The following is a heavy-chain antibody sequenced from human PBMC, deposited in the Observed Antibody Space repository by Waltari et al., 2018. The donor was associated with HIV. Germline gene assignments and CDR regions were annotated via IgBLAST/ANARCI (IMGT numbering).Heavy chain of an antibody. CDR2: IYYSGST. CDR3: ARGGATVTTPNDY. CDR1: GGSISSYY. V-gene: IGHV4-59*01. J-gene: IGHJ4*02. Sequence: QVQLQESGPGLVKPSATPSLTCTVSGGSISSYYWSWIRQPPGKGLEWIGYIYYSGSTNYNPSLKSRVTIAVDTSKNQFSLKLSSVTAADTAVYYCARGGATVTTPNDYWGQGTLVTVSS. D-gene: IGHD4-4*01.